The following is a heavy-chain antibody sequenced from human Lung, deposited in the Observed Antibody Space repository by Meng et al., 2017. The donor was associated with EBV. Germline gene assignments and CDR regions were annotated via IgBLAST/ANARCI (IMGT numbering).Heavy chain of an antibody. V-gene: IGHV4-31*03. Sequence: VQLQESGPGMVPPSKTLSLTCTVSGGSIINGNYYWGWIRQPPGKGLEWIGYIYYSGSTYYKPSLKSRLTISVDTSKNQLSLRLSSVTAADTAVYYCARGLWYYDRGGYFDNWGRGTLVTVSS. CDR1: GGSIINGNYY. CDR3: ARGLWYYDRGGYFDN. D-gene: IGHD3-22*01. CDR2: IYYSGST. J-gene: IGHJ4*02.